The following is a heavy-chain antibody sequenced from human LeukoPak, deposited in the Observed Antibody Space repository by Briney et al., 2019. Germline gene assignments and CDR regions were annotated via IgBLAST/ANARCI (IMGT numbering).Heavy chain of an antibody. CDR1: GDSFTSYW. J-gene: IGHJ6*03. V-gene: IGHV5-51*01. Sequence: GESLKISCKGSGDSFTSYWIGWVRQMPGKGLEWMGIIYPGDSDTRYSPSFQGQVTISADKSISTAYLQWSSLKASDTAMYYCASRIAVAGTYYYYCYMDVWGKGTTVTVSS. CDR3: ASRIAVAGTYYYYCYMDV. CDR2: IYPGDSDT. D-gene: IGHD6-19*01.